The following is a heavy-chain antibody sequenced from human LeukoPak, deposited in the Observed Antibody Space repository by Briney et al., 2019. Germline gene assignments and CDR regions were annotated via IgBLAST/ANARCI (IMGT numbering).Heavy chain of an antibody. CDR2: LSGSGGST. V-gene: IGHV3-23*01. J-gene: IGHJ4*02. CDR1: GFTFGSYA. CDR3: AKSRTVVIPLDY. D-gene: IGHD4-23*01. Sequence: EGSLRLSCAASGFTFGSYAMNWVRQAPGRGLEWVSTLSGSGGSTYYADAVKGRFTISRDNSKNTLYLQMTSLRAEDTAVYYCAKSRTVVIPLDYWGQGSLVTVSS.